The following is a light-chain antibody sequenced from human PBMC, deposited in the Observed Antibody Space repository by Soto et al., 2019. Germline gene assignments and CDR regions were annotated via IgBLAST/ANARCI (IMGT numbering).Light chain of an antibody. CDR1: QSVTSGY. CDR3: QQYGTSVLYT. V-gene: IGKV3-20*01. Sequence: EIVLMQSPGTLSLSPGERATLSCRASQSVTSGYLAWYQQKPGQAPRLLIYDGSNRATGIPDRFSGSGSGTDFTLTISRLEPEDFAVYYCQQYGTSVLYTFGQGTKLEMK. CDR2: DGS. J-gene: IGKJ2*01.